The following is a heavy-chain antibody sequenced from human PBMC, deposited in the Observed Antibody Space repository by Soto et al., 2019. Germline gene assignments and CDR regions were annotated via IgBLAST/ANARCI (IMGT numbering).Heavy chain of an antibody. CDR1: GGSFSGYY. CDR3: ARRGLSSSSTFRYYYYGMDV. J-gene: IGHJ6*02. V-gene: IGHV4-34*01. D-gene: IGHD6-6*01. CDR2: INHSGST. Sequence: SETLSLTCAVYGGSFSGYYWSWIRQPPGKGLEWIGNINHSGSTNYNPSLKSRVTISVDTSKNQFSLKLRSEDTAVYYCARRGLSSSSTFRYYYYGMDVWGQGTTVTVSS.